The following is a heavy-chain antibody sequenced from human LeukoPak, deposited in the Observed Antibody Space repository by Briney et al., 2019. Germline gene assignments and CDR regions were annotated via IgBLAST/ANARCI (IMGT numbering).Heavy chain of an antibody. V-gene: IGHV3-23*01. J-gene: IGHJ4*02. Sequence: GGSLRLSSAASGFTFSSYAMTWVRQAPGKGLEWVSAITGGGDTAYYADSVKGRFTISRDNSKNTLYLQMNNLRAEDTAIYYCAKRSGDYWGQGTLVTVSS. CDR2: ITGGGDTA. CDR3: AKRSGDY. CDR1: GFTFSSYA.